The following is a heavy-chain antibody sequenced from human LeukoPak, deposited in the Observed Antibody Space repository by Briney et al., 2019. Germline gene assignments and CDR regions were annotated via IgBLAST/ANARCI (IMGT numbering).Heavy chain of an antibody. CDR1: RYTFTSYW. CDR3: ARVNYYGSGSYFAY. J-gene: IGHJ4*02. Sequence: GESLKTSCKGSRYTFTSYWIGCVRQIPRKGLACMGIIYPGDSATKYSPSFRGQVTISADKSSSTASLQWSSLKASDTAMYYCARVNYYGSGSYFAYWGQGNLVTVSS. CDR2: IYPGDSAT. V-gene: IGHV5-51*01. D-gene: IGHD3-10*01.